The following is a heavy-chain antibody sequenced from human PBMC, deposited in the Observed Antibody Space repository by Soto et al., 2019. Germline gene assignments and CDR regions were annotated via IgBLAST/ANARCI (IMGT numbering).Heavy chain of an antibody. V-gene: IGHV4-39*01. Sequence: QLQLQESGPGLVKPSETLSLTCTVSGGSISSSSYYWGWIRQPPGKGLEWIGSIYYSGSTYYNPSLKSRVTISVDTSKNQFSLKLSSVTAADTAVYYCARPQFPDIWFDPWGQGTLVTVSS. J-gene: IGHJ5*02. CDR2: IYYSGST. CDR1: GGSISSSSYY. CDR3: ARPQFPDIWFDP. D-gene: IGHD2-21*01.